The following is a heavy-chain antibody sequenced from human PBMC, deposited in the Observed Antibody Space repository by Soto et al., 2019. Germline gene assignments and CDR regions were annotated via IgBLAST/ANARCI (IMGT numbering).Heavy chain of an antibody. Sequence: GSLRLSCAASGFTFSNYAVTCVRQAPGKGLEWVSTISGSGGSTYYADSVKGRFTISRDNSKNTLYLQMNSLRAEDTAVYYCAKDQGSSWYEIDYWGQGTLVTV. D-gene: IGHD6-13*01. CDR2: ISGSGGST. CDR1: GFTFSNYA. J-gene: IGHJ4*02. CDR3: AKDQGSSWYEIDY. V-gene: IGHV3-23*01.